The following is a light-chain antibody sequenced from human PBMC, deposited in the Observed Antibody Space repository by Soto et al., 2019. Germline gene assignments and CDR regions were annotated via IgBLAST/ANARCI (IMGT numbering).Light chain of an antibody. V-gene: IGKV3-11*01. J-gene: IGKJ4*01. CDR1: QSVGSY. Sequence: EIVLTQSPATLSLSLGEGATLSCRASQSVGSYLAWYQQRPGQAPRLLIYDASNRATGIPARFSGSGSGTDFTLTISSLEPNDFAVYYCQQRRSWPLTFGGGTKVEI. CDR2: DAS. CDR3: QQRRSWPLT.